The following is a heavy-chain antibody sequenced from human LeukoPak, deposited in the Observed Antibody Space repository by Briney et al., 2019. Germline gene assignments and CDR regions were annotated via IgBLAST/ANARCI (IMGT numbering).Heavy chain of an antibody. D-gene: IGHD3-10*01. CDR1: GGSISSSNW. V-gene: IGHV4-4*02. CDR2: IYHGGST. J-gene: IGHJ4*02. Sequence: SGTMSLTCAVSGGSISSSNWWSWVRQPPGKGLEWIGEIYHGGSTNYNPSFKSRVAMSVDRSRNQFSLQLSSVTAADTAVYYCAKGEDHGSGTVHFASWGEGTLVTVSS. CDR3: AKGEDHGSGTVHFAS.